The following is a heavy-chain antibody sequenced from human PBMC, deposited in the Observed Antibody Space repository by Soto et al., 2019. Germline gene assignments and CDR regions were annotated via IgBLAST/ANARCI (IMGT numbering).Heavy chain of an antibody. V-gene: IGHV2-5*02. J-gene: IGHJ4*02. Sequence: QITLKESGPTLVKPTQTLTLTCTFSGFSLSTTAAGVCWIRQPPGKALEWLALIYWDDDERYSPSLKSRLTITKDTSKNQVVLTMTNVDPVDTATYYCAHGSCSSADCYPNPYLDYWGQGILVTVSS. CDR2: IYWDDDE. D-gene: IGHD2-2*01. CDR1: GFSLSTTAAG. CDR3: AHGSCSSADCYPNPYLDY.